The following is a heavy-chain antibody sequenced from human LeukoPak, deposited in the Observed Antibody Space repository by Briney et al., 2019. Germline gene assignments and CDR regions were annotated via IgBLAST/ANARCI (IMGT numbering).Heavy chain of an antibody. J-gene: IGHJ3*02. D-gene: IGHD5-18*01. V-gene: IGHV1-46*01. CDR1: GYTFTSYY. CDR2: INPSGSST. Sequence: GASVKVSCKASGYTFTSYYMHWVRQAPGQGLEWMGLINPSGSSTSYAQKFQGRLSLTRDMSTSTDYMELSSLRSEDTAVYYCARDLSSRGYTYGTPAFTFDIWGQGTMVTVSS. CDR3: ARDLSSRGYTYGTPAFTFDI.